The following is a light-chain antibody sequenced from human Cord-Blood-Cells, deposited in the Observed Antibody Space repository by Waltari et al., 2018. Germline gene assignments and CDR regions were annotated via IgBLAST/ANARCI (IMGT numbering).Light chain of an antibody. J-gene: IGKJ2*01. V-gene: IGKV3-11*01. CDR2: DAS. CDR1: QRVSSY. Sequence: EIVLTQSPATLSLSPGERATLSCRASQRVSSYLAWYQQKPGQAPRRLIYDASNMDTGIPARFSGSGSGTDFTLTISSLEPEDFAVYYCQQRSNWPYTFGQGTKLEIK. CDR3: QQRSNWPYT.